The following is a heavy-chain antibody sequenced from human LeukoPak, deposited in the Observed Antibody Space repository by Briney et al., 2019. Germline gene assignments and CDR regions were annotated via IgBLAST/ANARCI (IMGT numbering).Heavy chain of an antibody. CDR2: IYYSGST. V-gene: IGHV4-59*01. Sequence: PSETLSLTCAVYGGSFSGYYWSWIRQPPGKGLEWIGYIYYSGSTNYNPSLKSRVTISVDTSKNQFSLKLSSVTAADTAVYYCARNYGDYVNGWYYYYMDVWGKGTTVTVSS. CDR1: GGSFSGYY. J-gene: IGHJ6*03. CDR3: ARNYGDYVNGWYYYYMDV. D-gene: IGHD4-17*01.